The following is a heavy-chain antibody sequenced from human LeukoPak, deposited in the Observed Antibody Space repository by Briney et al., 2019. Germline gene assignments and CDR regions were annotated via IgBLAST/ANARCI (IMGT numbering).Heavy chain of an antibody. V-gene: IGHV1-69*05. Sequence: ASVKVSCKASGGTFSSYAISWVRQAPGQGLEWMGGIIPIFGTANYAQKLQGRVTMTTDTSTSTAYMELRSLRSDDTAVYYCARENSSPNWFDPWGQGTLVTVSS. CDR1: GGTFSSYA. CDR2: IIPIFGTA. D-gene: IGHD6-13*01. CDR3: ARENSSPNWFDP. J-gene: IGHJ5*02.